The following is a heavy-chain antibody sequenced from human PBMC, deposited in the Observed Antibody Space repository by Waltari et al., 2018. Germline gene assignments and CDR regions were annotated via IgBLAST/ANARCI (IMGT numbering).Heavy chain of an antibody. J-gene: IGHJ4*02. CDR3: VKSLVIPGDDY. D-gene: IGHD2-2*01. CDR1: GFTFSSYA. CDR2: ISGSGVSI. V-gene: IGHV3-23*01. Sequence: EVHLLESGGGLEQPGGSLRLSCVASGFTFSSYAMSWVRQAPGKGVGWVAGISGSGVSIEYADSVKGRFSISRDNSKNTLYLQMNSLRTEDTAVYYCVKSLVIPGDDYWGQGTLVTVSS.